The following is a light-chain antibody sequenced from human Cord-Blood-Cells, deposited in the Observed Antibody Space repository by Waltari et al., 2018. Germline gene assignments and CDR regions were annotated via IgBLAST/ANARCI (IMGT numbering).Light chain of an antibody. J-gene: IGLJ3*02. V-gene: IGLV2-14*03. CDR2: DVS. CDR1: SSAVGGYNY. CDR3: SSYTSSSTWV. Sequence: QSALTQPASVSGSPGQSIPISCTGTSSAVGGYNYASWYQQHPGKAPKRMIYDVSNRPSGVSNRFSGSKSGNTASLTISGLQAEDEADYYCSSYTSSSTWVFGGGTKLTVL.